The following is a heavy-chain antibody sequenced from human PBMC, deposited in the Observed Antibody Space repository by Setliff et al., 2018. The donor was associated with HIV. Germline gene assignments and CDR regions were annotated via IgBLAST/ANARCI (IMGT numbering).Heavy chain of an antibody. D-gene: IGHD3-16*01. CDR3: ARDVPWGDYYYYMDV. V-gene: IGHV4-34*01. J-gene: IGHJ6*03. Sequence: SETLSLTCAVYGGSFNGYSWAWIRQPPGKGLEWIGGINHSGSTNYNPSLKSRVTMSVDTSKNQFSLKLSSVTAADTAVYYCARDVPWGDYYYYMDVWGKGTTVTVSS. CDR2: INHSGST. CDR1: GGSFNGYS.